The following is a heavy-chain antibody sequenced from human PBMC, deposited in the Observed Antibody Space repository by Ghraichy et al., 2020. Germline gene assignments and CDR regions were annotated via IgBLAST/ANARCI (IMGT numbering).Heavy chain of an antibody. CDR1: GGSISSYY. J-gene: IGHJ5*02. CDR2: IYYSGST. V-gene: IGHV4-59*01. Sequence: TLSLTCTVSGGSISSYYWSWIRQPPGKGLEWIGYIYYSGSTNYNPSLKSRVTISVDTSKNQFSLKLSSVTAADTAVYYCARDAPSIAARSNWFDPWGQGTLVTVSS. CDR3: ARDAPSIAARSNWFDP. D-gene: IGHD6-6*01.